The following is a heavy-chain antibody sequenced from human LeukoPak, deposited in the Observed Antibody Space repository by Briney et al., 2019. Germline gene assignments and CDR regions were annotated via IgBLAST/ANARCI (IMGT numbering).Heavy chain of an antibody. V-gene: IGHV4-34*01. J-gene: IGHJ6*02. CDR1: DGSFSGYH. CDR2: INHSGST. D-gene: IGHD3-22*01. Sequence: SETLSLTCAVYDGSFSGYHWSWIRQPPGKGLEWIGEINHSGSTNSNPSLKSRVTISVDTSKNQFSLKLSSVTAADTAVYYCTRDLVRDDSSGYYYYYGMDVWGQGTTVTVSS. CDR3: TRDLVRDDSSGYYYYYGMDV.